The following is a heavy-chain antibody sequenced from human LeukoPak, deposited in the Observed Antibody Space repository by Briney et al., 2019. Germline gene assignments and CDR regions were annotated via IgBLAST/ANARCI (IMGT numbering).Heavy chain of an antibody. V-gene: IGHV3-7*03. CDR3: AKDITLVRGVMPDNWFDP. CDR1: GFTFSSYW. D-gene: IGHD3-10*01. Sequence: GGSLRLSCAASGFTFSSYWMSWVRQAPGKGLEWVANIKQDGSEKYYVDSVKGRFTISRDNSKNTLYLQMNSLRAEDTAVYYCAKDITLVRGVMPDNWFDPWGQGTLVTVSS. CDR2: IKQDGSEK. J-gene: IGHJ5*02.